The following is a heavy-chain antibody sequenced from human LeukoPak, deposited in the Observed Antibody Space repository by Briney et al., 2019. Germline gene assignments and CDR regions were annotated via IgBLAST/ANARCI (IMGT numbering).Heavy chain of an antibody. J-gene: IGHJ2*01. Sequence: PSETLSLTCTVSGDFISSGSYYWGWIRQPPGKGLEWIGSIFYSGSTFYNPSLKSRVTISVDTSKNQFSLRLTSMTAADTAVYYCARRTYKILSGTAYGYWYFDLWGRGTLVTVSS. CDR2: IFYSGST. V-gene: IGHV4-39*01. CDR1: GDFISSGSYY. CDR3: ARRTYKILSGTAYGYWYFDL. D-gene: IGHD3-9*01.